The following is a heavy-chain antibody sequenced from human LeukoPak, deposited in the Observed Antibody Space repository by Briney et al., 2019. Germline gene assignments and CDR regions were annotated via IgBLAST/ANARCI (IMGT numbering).Heavy chain of an antibody. CDR1: GGSISSGGYY. Sequence: PSETLSLTCTVSGGSISSGGYYWSWIRQHPGKGLEWLGYIYYSGSTYYNPSLKRRVTISVDTSKNQLSLNLSSVTAADTAVLYCARALSRYQLLLPWGQGTLVTVSS. D-gene: IGHD2-2*01. J-gene: IGHJ5*02. CDR2: IYYSGST. V-gene: IGHV4-31*03. CDR3: ARALSRYQLLLP.